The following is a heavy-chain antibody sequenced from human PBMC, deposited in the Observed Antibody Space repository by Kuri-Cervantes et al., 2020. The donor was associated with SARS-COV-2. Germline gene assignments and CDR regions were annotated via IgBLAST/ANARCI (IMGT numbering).Heavy chain of an antibody. V-gene: IGHV3-30*18. Sequence: GESLKISCAASGFTFISTAMHWVRQAPGKGLEWVAVISYDGSTKYYADSVKGRFTIPRDNSKDTLSLQMNSLRAEDTALYYCVKDRQGLGYSGMDVWGPGATVTVSS. J-gene: IGHJ6*01. CDR3: VKDRQGLGYSGMDV. CDR2: ISYDGSTK. CDR1: GFTFISTA. D-gene: IGHD2-21*01.